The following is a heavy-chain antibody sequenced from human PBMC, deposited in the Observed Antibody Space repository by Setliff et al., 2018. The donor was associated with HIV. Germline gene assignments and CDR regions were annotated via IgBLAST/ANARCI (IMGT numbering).Heavy chain of an antibody. V-gene: IGHV1-18*01. D-gene: IGHD2-2*01. CDR3: ARDPYIVVVPAASRAYYYYMDV. Sequence: RASVKVSCKASGYSFTAYGISWVRQAPGQGFEWMGWINIDSGHTNYAQKLQGRVTMTTDTSTSTAYMELRSLRSDDTAVYYCARDPYIVVVPAASRAYYYYMDVWGKGTTVTVSS. J-gene: IGHJ6*03. CDR2: INIDSGHT. CDR1: GYSFTAYG.